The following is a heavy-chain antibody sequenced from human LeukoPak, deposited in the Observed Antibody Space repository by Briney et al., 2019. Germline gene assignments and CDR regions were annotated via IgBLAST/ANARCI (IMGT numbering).Heavy chain of an antibody. CDR2: IWYDGSNK. V-gene: IGHV3-33*01. Sequence: GRSLRLSCAASGFTFSSYGMHWVRQAPGKGLEWVAVIWYDGSNKYYADSVKGRFTISRDNSKNTLYLQMNSLRAEDTAVYYCASYVFGDAFDIWGQGTMVTVSS. D-gene: IGHD3-10*01. J-gene: IGHJ3*02. CDR1: GFTFSSYG. CDR3: ASYVFGDAFDI.